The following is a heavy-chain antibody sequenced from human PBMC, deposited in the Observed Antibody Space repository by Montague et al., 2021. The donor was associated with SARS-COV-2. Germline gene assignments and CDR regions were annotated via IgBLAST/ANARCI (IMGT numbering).Heavy chain of an antibody. V-gene: IGHV4-39*01. D-gene: IGHD3-10*01. CDR1: GGSITRNYY. J-gene: IGHJ3*02. CDR2: IHYSGTT. Sequence: SETLSLTCTVSGGSITRNYYWGWIRQPPGKGLEWVGNIHYSGTTFINPSLESRVTISVDASKSQFSLNLTSVTAADTAVYYCARPLVRGASKAFDIWGQGALVIVSS. CDR3: ARPLVRGASKAFDI.